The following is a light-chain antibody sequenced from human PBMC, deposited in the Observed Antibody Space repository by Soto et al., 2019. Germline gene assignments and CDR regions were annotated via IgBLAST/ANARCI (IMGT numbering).Light chain of an antibody. CDR3: QVWDSSSDHRVV. CDR2: DDG. V-gene: IGLV3-21*02. Sequence: SYELTQPPSVSVAPGQTARITCGGNNIESKSVHWYQQKPGQAPVLVVYDDGDRPSGIPERFSGSNSGNTATLTITRVEAGDEADYHCQVWDSSSDHRVVFGGGTKLTVL. CDR1: NIESKS. J-gene: IGLJ2*01.